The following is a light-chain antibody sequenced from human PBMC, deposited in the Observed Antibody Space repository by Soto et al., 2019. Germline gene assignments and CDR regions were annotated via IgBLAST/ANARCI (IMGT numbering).Light chain of an antibody. CDR1: SSDVGGYNY. J-gene: IGLJ2*01. V-gene: IGLV2-11*01. CDR2: DVS. Sequence: QSALTQPRSVSGSRGQSVTISCTGTSSDVGGYNYVSGYQQHPGKAPKLMIYDVSKRPSGVPDRFSGSKSGNTASLTISGLQAEDEADYYCCSYAGSYTVVFGGGTKLTVL. CDR3: CSYAGSYTVV.